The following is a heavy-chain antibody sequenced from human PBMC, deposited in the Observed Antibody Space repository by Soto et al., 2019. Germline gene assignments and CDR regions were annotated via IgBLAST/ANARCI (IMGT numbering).Heavy chain of an antibody. Sequence: SETLSLTCAVSGGSISSSNWWSWVRQPPGKGLEWIGEIYHSGSTNYNPSLKSRVTISVDKSKNQFSLKLSSVTAADTAVYYCARQIRYYGSGSSYYFDYWGQGTLVTVSS. D-gene: IGHD3-10*01. CDR2: IYHSGST. J-gene: IGHJ4*02. CDR3: ARQIRYYGSGSSYYFDY. V-gene: IGHV4-4*02. CDR1: GGSISSSNW.